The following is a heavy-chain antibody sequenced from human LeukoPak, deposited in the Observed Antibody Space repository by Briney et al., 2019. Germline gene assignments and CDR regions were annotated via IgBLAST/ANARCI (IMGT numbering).Heavy chain of an antibody. D-gene: IGHD5-18*01. J-gene: IGHJ5*02. V-gene: IGHV5-51*01. Sequence: GESLKISCKGSGYSFSNYWIGWVRQTPGKGLEWMGIIYPGDSDTRYSPSFQGQVTISADKSISTAYLQWSSLKASDTATYYCARRPQRHWFDPWGQGTLVTVSS. CDR2: IYPGDSDT. CDR3: ARRPQRHWFDP. CDR1: GYSFSNYW.